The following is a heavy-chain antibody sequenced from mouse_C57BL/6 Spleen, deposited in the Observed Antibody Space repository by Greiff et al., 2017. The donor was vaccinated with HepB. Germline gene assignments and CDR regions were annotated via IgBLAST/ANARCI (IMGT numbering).Heavy chain of an antibody. CDR3: ARPHNGPYYFDY. Sequence: QVQLQQPGAELVKPGASVKLSCKASGYTFTSYWMHWVKQRPGRGLVWIGRTDPNSGGTKYNEKFKSKATLTVDKPSSTAYMQLSSLTSEDSAVSYCARPHNGPYYFDYWGQGTTLTVSS. J-gene: IGHJ2*01. CDR2: TDPNSGGT. CDR1: GYTFTSYW. D-gene: IGHD6-1*01. V-gene: IGHV1-72*01.